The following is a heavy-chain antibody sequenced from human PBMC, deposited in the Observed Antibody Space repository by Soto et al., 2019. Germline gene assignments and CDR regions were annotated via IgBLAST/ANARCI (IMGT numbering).Heavy chain of an antibody. CDR1: GFTFSSYG. Sequence: PGGSLRLSCAASGFTFSSYGMHWVRQAPGKGLEWVAVISYDGSNKYYADSVKGRFTISRDNSKNTLYLQMNSLRAEDTAVYYCAKVSDHDDSYYGMDVWGQGTTVTVSS. CDR2: ISYDGSNK. CDR3: AKVSDHDDSYYGMDV. J-gene: IGHJ6*02. D-gene: IGHD3-16*01. V-gene: IGHV3-30*18.